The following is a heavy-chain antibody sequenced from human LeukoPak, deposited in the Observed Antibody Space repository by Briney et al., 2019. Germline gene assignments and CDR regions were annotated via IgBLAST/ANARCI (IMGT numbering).Heavy chain of an antibody. CDR3: ASLPKKAAGTY. D-gene: IGHD5/OR15-5a*01. CDR2: IQPDGRQK. V-gene: IGHV3-7*01. CDR1: GFSFSDIW. Sequence: GGSLRLSCVPFGFSFSDIWMTWVRQAPGKGLEWVANIQPDGRQKYYVDSVKGRFTIFRDNAKNSLYLQMDSLRVEDTAVYYCASLPKKAAGTYWGQGTPVTVSS. J-gene: IGHJ4*02.